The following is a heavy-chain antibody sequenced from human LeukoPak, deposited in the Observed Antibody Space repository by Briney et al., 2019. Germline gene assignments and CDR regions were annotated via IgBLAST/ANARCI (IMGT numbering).Heavy chain of an antibody. Sequence: SETLSLTCAVYGGSFSGYYWSWIRQPPGKGLEWIGEINHSGSTNYNPSLKSRVTISVDTSKNQFSLKLSSVTAADTAVYYCARGPYSSSWRYYYGMDVWGQGTTVTVSS. D-gene: IGHD6-13*01. J-gene: IGHJ6*02. V-gene: IGHV4-34*01. CDR3: ARGPYSSSWRYYYGMDV. CDR2: INHSGST. CDR1: GGSFSGYY.